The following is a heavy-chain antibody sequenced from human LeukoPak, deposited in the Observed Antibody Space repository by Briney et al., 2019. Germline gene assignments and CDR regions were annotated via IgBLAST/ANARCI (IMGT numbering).Heavy chain of an antibody. J-gene: IGHJ6*02. D-gene: IGHD6-13*01. Sequence: ASVKVSCKASGYTFTRCYMHWVRQPPGQGLEWMGWINPNSGGTNYAQKLQDRVTMTSDTSIGTAYMELSRLRFDDTAADYCETLGYSSSGGMDVWGQGTTVTVSS. CDR2: INPNSGGT. V-gene: IGHV1-2*02. CDR3: ETLGYSSSGGMDV. CDR1: GYTFTRCY.